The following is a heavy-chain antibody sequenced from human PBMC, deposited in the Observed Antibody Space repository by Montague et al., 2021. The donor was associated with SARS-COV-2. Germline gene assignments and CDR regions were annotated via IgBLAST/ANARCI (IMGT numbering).Heavy chain of an antibody. CDR3: TSGREGNYNVMDV. CDR1: GDSVSSHSAT. Sequence: CAISGDSVSSHSATWNWVRQSPSRGLEWLGRTYYRSKWYNDYAVSVRGRVTINPDTSKNQFSLQLNSVTPEDTAIYYCTSGREGNYNVMDVRGQGTTVTVSS. D-gene: IGHD1-1*01. J-gene: IGHJ6*02. V-gene: IGHV6-1*01. CDR2: TYYRSKWYN.